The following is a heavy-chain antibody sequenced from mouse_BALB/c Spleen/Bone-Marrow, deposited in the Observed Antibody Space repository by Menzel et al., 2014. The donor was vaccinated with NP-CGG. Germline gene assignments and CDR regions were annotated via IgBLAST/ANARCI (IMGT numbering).Heavy chain of an antibody. V-gene: IGHV6-6*02. CDR2: IRLKSNNYAT. CDR1: GFTFSSYW. D-gene: IGHD4-1*01. CDR3: TRTGTGYFDY. J-gene: IGHJ2*01. Sequence: EVKLVESGGGLVQPGGSMKLSCVASGFTFSSYWMNWVRQPPEKGLEWVAEIRLKSNNYATHYAESVKGRFTISRDDSKSSVYLQMNNLRAEDTGIYYCTRTGTGYFDYWGQGTTLTVSS.